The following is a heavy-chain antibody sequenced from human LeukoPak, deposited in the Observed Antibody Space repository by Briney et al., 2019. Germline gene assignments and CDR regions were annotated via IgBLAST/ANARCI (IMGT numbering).Heavy chain of an antibody. Sequence: PGGSLRLSCAASGFTFSDYWMHWVRQAPGKGLVWVSYISNRGTTIYYADPVKGRFSISRDNAKNSVYLQMNSLRAEDTAVYYCASYLKKTLDQWGQGTLVTVSS. CDR1: GFTFSDYW. J-gene: IGHJ5*02. D-gene: IGHD3-10*01. CDR3: ASYLKKTLDQ. V-gene: IGHV3-11*04. CDR2: ISNRGTTI.